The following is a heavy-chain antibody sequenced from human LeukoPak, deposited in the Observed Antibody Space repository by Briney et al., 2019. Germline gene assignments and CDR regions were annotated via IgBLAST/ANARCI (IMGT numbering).Heavy chain of an antibody. CDR3: AKEIHDSSGYYSYFDY. J-gene: IGHJ4*02. CDR1: GFTFSSYS. CDR2: ISGSGSST. Sequence: GGSLRLSCAVSGFTFSSYSMNWVRQAPGKGLEWVSGISGSGSSTYYADSVRGRFTISRDNSKNALYLQMNSLRAEDTAVYYCAKEIHDSSGYYSYFDYWGQGTLVTVSS. V-gene: IGHV3-23*01. D-gene: IGHD3-22*01.